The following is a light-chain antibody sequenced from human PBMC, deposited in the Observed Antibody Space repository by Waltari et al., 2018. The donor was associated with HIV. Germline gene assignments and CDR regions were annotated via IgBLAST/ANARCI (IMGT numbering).Light chain of an antibody. V-gene: IGKV3-15*01. J-gene: IGKJ1*01. Sequence: EIVLTQSPATLSVSPWQGATLSCRASQSVGSNFAWYQHKPDQAPRLLIYAASTRATGIPPRFSGSGSGTEFTLTISSLQSEDFAVYYCQQYSEWPPWAFGQGTKVEI. CDR3: QQYSEWPPWA. CDR1: QSVGSN. CDR2: AAS.